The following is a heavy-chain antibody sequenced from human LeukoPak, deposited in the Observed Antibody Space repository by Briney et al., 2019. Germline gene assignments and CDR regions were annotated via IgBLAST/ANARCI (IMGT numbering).Heavy chain of an antibody. CDR1: GFTFSSYA. J-gene: IGHJ3*02. Sequence: PGESLRLSCAASGFTFSSYAMNWVRQAPGKGLEWVSSITGSAGRTYSADSVKGRFTVSRDNSNNTLYLQVNSLSTEDTAVYYCARAGTANDGFDMWGQGTMVTVSS. CDR2: ITGSAGRT. V-gene: IGHV3-23*01. D-gene: IGHD2-21*02. CDR3: ARAGTANDGFDM.